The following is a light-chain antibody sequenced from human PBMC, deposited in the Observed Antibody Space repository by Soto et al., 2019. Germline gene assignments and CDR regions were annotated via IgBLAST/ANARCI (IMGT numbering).Light chain of an antibody. J-gene: IGLJ1*01. V-gene: IGLV1-40*01. CDR2: DNT. Sequence: QLVLTQPPSVSGAPGQRVTISCTGSTSNIGAGYDVHWYQQLPGKAPKLLMYDNTNRPSGVPDRFSGSKSGTSASLAITGLQAEDEADYYCQSYDSSLSGLYVFGPGTKVTVL. CDR1: TSNIGAGYD. CDR3: QSYDSSLSGLYV.